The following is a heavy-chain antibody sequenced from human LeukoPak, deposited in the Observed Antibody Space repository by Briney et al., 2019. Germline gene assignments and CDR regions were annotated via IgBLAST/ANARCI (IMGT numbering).Heavy chain of an antibody. D-gene: IGHD3-3*01. J-gene: IGHJ4*02. V-gene: IGHV3-23*01. Sequence: GGSLRLSCAASGFTFSDYALGWVRQAPRRGLEWVATLSGSGAGTYYSDSVQGRFTISRDNSKRTLFLQMNSLRAEDTAFYYCAKAELGVDTFFDYWGQGTMVTVSS. CDR1: GFTFSDYA. CDR3: AKAELGVDTFFDY. CDR2: LSGSGAGT.